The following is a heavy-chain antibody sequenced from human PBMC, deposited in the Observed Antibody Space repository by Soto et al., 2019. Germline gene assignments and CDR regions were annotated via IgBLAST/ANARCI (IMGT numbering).Heavy chain of an antibody. Sequence: QVQLQESGPGLVKSSETLSLICFVSGEALGSGQSYWNWIRQAPGKGLEWIGQTFVTGATKYNASLKSRVTMSGDTSKSQISLTLTSVTAADSATYFCARGRSDSAGSSFGRRMDVWGQGTTVTVSS. CDR3: ARGRSDSAGSSFGRRMDV. J-gene: IGHJ6*02. V-gene: IGHV4-61*01. CDR2: TFVTGAT. D-gene: IGHD3-10*01. CDR1: GEALGSGQSY.